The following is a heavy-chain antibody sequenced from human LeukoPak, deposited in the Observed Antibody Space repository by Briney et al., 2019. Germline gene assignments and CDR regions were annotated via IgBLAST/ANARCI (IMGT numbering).Heavy chain of an antibody. CDR2: INSSSSFI. CDR3: ARDPPLGSCSTISCPHLDY. CDR1: GFTFSRYS. D-gene: IGHD2-2*01. J-gene: IGHJ4*02. V-gene: IGHV3-21*01. Sequence: PGGSLRLSCAASGFTFSRYSMNWVRQAPGKGLEWGSSINSSSSFIYYADSVKGRFTISRDNVKNSLYLQMNSLRAEDTAVYYCARDPPLGSCSTISCPHLDYWGQGTLVTVSS.